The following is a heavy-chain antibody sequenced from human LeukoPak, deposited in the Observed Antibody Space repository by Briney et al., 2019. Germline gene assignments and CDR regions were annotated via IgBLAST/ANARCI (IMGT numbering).Heavy chain of an antibody. Sequence: SETLSLTCAVYGGSFSGYYWSWIRQPPGKGLEWIGEINHSGSTNYNPSLKSRVTISVDTSKNQFSLKLSSVTAADTAVYYCARASVLYYYDSSGYLYRGAFDIWGQGTMVTVSS. CDR1: GGSFSGYY. V-gene: IGHV4-34*01. CDR3: ARASVLYYYDSSGYLYRGAFDI. CDR2: INHSGST. J-gene: IGHJ3*02. D-gene: IGHD3-22*01.